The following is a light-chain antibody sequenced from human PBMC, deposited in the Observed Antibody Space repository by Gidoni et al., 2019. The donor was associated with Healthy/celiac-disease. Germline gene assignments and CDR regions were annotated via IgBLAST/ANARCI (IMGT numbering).Light chain of an antibody. Sequence: EIVLTQSPATLSLSPGERATLSCRASQSVSSYLAWYQQKPGQAPRLLIYDASNRATGIPARFSGIASGTDFTLTISSLEPEDFAVYYCQQRSNWPPTWTFGQGTKVEIK. CDR3: QQRSNWPPTWT. J-gene: IGKJ1*01. V-gene: IGKV3-11*01. CDR2: DAS. CDR1: QSVSSY.